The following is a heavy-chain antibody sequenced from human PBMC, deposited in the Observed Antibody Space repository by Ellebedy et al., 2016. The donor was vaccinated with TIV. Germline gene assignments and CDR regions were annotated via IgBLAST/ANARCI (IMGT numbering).Heavy chain of an antibody. CDR1: GFIFSTYV. D-gene: IGHD2-2*01. J-gene: IGHJ4*02. CDR3: VKRIHQLAEFDY. Sequence: GESLKISXAASGFIFSTYVMSWVRQAPEKGLEWVSSISAGGSTYYPDSVKGRFTISRDNSKNTLYLQMNSLRAEDTAVYYCVKRIHQLAEFDYWGQGTLVTVSS. V-gene: IGHV3-23*01. CDR2: ISAGGST.